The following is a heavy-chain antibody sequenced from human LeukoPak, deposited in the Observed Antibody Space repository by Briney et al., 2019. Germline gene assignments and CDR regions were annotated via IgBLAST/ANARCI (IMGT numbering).Heavy chain of an antibody. D-gene: IGHD3-10*01. Sequence: KPSETLSLTCTVSGGSISSYYWSWIRQPPGKGLEWIGYIYYSGNTNYNPSLKSRVTISVDTSKNQFSLKLSSVTAADTAVYYCARRWFGELPDYWGQGTLVTVSS. J-gene: IGHJ4*02. CDR3: ARRWFGELPDY. CDR1: GGSISSYY. V-gene: IGHV4-59*01. CDR2: IYYSGNT.